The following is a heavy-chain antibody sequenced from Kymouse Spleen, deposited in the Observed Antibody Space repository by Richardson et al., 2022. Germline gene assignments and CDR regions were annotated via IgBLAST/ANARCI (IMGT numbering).Heavy chain of an antibody. CDR3: ARGGQLVLYFDY. CDR2: IWYDGSNK. Sequence: QVQLVESGGGVVQPGRSLRLSCAASGFTFSSYGMHWVRQAPGKGLEWVAVIWYDGSNKYYADSVKGRFTISRDNSKNTLYLQMNSLRAEDTAVYYCARGGQLVLYFDYWGQGTLVTVSS. D-gene: IGHD6-6*01. CDR1: GFTFSSYG. V-gene: IGHV3-33*01. J-gene: IGHJ4*02.